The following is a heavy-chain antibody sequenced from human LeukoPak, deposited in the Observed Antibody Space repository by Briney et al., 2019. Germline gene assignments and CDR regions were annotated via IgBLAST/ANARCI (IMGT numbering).Heavy chain of an antibody. V-gene: IGHV3-48*04. CDR3: ARTDRQYSGGTEDY. D-gene: IGHD5-12*01. J-gene: IGHJ4*02. CDR2: ISTGSSTI. CDR1: GFTFSIHS. Sequence: GGSLRLSCAASGFTFSIHSMNWVRQAPGKGLEWVSYISTGSSTIYYADSVKGRFTISRDNAKNSLYLQMNSLRAEDTAVYYCARTDRQYSGGTEDYWGQGTLVTVSS.